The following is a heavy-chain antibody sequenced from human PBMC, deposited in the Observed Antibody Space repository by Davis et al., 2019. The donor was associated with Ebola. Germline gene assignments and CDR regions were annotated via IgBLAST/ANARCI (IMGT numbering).Heavy chain of an antibody. J-gene: IGHJ4*02. CDR2: IQYDGSNK. D-gene: IGHD4-23*01. V-gene: IGHV3-30*02. CDR1: GFTFNIFD. Sequence: GGSLRLSCAASGFTFNIFDMHWVRQAPGKGLEWVAFIQYDGSNKYYADSVKGRFTISRDNSKNTLYVQMNSLKPEDTSVYYCAKDGSRLRWLDYWGQGALVTVSS. CDR3: AKDGSRLRWLDY.